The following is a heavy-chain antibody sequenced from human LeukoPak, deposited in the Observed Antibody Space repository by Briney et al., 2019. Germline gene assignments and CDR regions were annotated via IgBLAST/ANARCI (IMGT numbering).Heavy chain of an antibody. CDR2: INTNTGNP. Sequence: AASVKVSCKVSGYTLTELSMHWVRQAPGQGLEWMGWINTNTGNPTYAQGFTGRFVFSLDTSVSTAYLQISSLKAEDTAVYYCARTSVLGLQDPRGHFDYWGQGTLVTVSS. D-gene: IGHD3-10*01. V-gene: IGHV7-4-1*02. J-gene: IGHJ4*02. CDR3: ARTSVLGLQDPRGHFDY. CDR1: GYTLTELS.